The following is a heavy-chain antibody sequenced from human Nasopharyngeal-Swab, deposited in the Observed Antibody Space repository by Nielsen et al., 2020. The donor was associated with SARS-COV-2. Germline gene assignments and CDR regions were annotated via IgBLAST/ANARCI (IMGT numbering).Heavy chain of an antibody. J-gene: IGHJ4*02. D-gene: IGHD2-15*01. CDR1: GFTFRDSA. V-gene: IGHV3-73*01. Sequence: GALRLLCSDFGFTFRDSASHWVRQASGEGLEWVDRIRSKGNNYATAYSASVKGRFIIFRDDPTNTAYLQMNSLKTEDTAMYYCTRCGGGCYSGRDYWGQGTLVTVSS. CDR3: TRCGGGCYSGRDY. CDR2: IRSKGNNYAT.